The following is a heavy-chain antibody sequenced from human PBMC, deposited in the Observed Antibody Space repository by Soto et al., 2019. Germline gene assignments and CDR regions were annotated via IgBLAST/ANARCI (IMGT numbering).Heavy chain of an antibody. CDR2: IYWNDDK. CDR3: AHRHGGRVDFWSGYYTGPHSDY. Sequence: PTLTLSWNFSGVSVSINREGVGWIRQPPGKALEWLALIYWNDDKRYSPSLKSTLTITKDTSKNQVVLTMTNMDPVDTATYYCAHRHGGRVDFWSGYYTGPHSDYLGQGTLVTVSS. V-gene: IGHV2-5*01. J-gene: IGHJ4*02. D-gene: IGHD3-3*01. CDR1: GVSVSINREG.